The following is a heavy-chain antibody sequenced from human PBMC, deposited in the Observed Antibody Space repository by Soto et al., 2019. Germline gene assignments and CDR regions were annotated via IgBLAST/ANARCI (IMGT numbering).Heavy chain of an antibody. CDR1: GFTFSSYE. J-gene: IGHJ6*02. Sequence: PGGSLRLSCAASGFTFSSYEMNWVRQAPGKGLEWVSYISSSGSTIYYADSVKGRFTISRDNAKNSLYLQMNSLRAEDTAVYYCARDSRYSYGSRYYGMDVWGHGTTVTVSS. CDR2: ISSSGSTI. D-gene: IGHD5-18*01. V-gene: IGHV3-48*03. CDR3: ARDSRYSYGSRYYGMDV.